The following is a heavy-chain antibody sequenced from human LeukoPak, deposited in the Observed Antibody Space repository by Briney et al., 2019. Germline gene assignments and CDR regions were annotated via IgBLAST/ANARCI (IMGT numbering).Heavy chain of an antibody. CDR3: AMTRGLSWYYYGMDV. CDR2: IIPIFGTA. D-gene: IGHD3-10*01. CDR1: GGTFSIYA. V-gene: IGHV1-69*13. Sequence: ASVKVSCTASGGTFSIYAISWVRQAPGQGLEWMGGIIPIFGTANYAQKFQGRVTITADESTSTAYMELSSLRSEDTAVYYCAMTRGLSWYYYGMDVWGQGTTVTVSS. J-gene: IGHJ6*02.